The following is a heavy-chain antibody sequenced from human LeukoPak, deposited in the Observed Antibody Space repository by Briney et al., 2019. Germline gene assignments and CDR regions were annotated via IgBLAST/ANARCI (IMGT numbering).Heavy chain of an antibody. CDR2: ISNSGIT. CDR1: GGSMSSHY. J-gene: IGHJ5*02. Sequence: PSETLSLTCTVSGGSMSSHYWSWIRQPPGKGLELIGYISNSGITNYSPSPKSRLTISLDTSKSQFSLNLSSVTAADTAVYFCAGLVFRLNWFDPWGHGILVTVSS. V-gene: IGHV4-59*11. CDR3: AGLVFRLNWFDP. D-gene: IGHD6-6*01.